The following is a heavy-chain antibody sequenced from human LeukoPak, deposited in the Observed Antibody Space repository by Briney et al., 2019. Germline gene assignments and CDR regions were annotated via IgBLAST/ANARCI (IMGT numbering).Heavy chain of an antibody. Sequence: GGSLRLSCAASGFTFSSSAMSWVRQAPGKGLEWVSPISGSGGSTNYADSVKGRFTISRDNSKNTLYLQVNSLTAEDTAGYYCAKPGTAARGNFDYWGQGTLDTVSS. D-gene: IGHD2-21*02. CDR2: ISGSGGST. CDR3: AKPGTAARGNFDY. V-gene: IGHV3-23*01. CDR1: GFTFSSSA. J-gene: IGHJ4*02.